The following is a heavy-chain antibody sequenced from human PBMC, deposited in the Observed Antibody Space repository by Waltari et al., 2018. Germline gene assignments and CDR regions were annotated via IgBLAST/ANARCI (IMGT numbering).Heavy chain of an antibody. CDR3: ARDISIAAAGMGDY. V-gene: IGHV1-46*01. J-gene: IGHJ4*02. CDR1: GYTFTSYS. CDR2: INPSGGST. Sequence: QVQLVQSGAEVKKPGASVKVSCKASGYTFTSYSMHWVRQAPGTGLEWMGIINPSGGSTSYAQKFQGIVTMTRDTSTSTVYMELSSLRSEDTAVYYCARDISIAAAGMGDYWGQGTLVTVSS. D-gene: IGHD6-13*01.